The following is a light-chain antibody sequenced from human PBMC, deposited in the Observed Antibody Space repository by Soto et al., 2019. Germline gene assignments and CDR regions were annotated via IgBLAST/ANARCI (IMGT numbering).Light chain of an antibody. CDR3: SSYTSSSTLYV. V-gene: IGLV2-14*01. CDR2: DVG. Sequence: QSVLNQPASGFGSPGPSLTISCTGTSSDVGAYNFLSWYQQHPGKAPKLMIYDVGNRPSGVSNRFSGSKSGNTASLTISGLQAEDEADYYCSSYTSSSTLYVFGTGTKVTVL. CDR1: SSDVGAYNF. J-gene: IGLJ1*01.